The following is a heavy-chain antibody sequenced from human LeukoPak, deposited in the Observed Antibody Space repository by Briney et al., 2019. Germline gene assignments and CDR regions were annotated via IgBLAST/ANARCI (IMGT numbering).Heavy chain of an antibody. Sequence: GGSLRLSCAASGFTFSSYGMHWVRQAPGKGLEWVAFIRYDGSNKYYADSVKGRFTISRDNSKNTLYLQMNSLRAEDTAVYYCARDAYYYGSGFFKGSRGYFDYWGQGTLVTVSS. CDR1: GFTFSSYG. D-gene: IGHD3-10*01. CDR2: IRYDGSNK. V-gene: IGHV3-30*02. CDR3: ARDAYYYGSGFFKGSRGYFDY. J-gene: IGHJ4*02.